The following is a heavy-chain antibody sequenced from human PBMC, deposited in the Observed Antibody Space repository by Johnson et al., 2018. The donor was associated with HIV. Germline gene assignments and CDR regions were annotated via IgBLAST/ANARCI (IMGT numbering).Heavy chain of an antibody. CDR3: ARDEVDDGAFDV. V-gene: IGHV3-66*02. CDR1: GFTFSSYY. CDR2: IYSGGHT. Sequence: EVQLVESGGGVVQPGGSLRLSCAASGFTFSSYYLSWVRQAPGKGLEWVSLIYSGGHTYYADSVKGRFTISRDSSKNTLYLQMNSLRVEDAAIYYCARDEVDDGAFDVWGQGTMVTVSS. J-gene: IGHJ3*01. D-gene: IGHD2-2*01.